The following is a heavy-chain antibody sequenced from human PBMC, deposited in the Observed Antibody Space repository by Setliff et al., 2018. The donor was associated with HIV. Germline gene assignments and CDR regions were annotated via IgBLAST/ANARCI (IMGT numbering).Heavy chain of an antibody. D-gene: IGHD3-10*02. CDR2: IYNSGNS. CDR3: ARVEANVRGATYGMDV. J-gene: IGHJ6*02. CDR1: GDSISNHD. V-gene: IGHV4-59*11. Sequence: SETLSLTCNVSGDSISNHDWNWIRQNPGKGLEWIATIYNSGNSVSNPSLKSRVTISVDTSTNPFSLTLNSVTASDTAVNYCARVEANVRGATYGMDVCGQATTFTVSS.